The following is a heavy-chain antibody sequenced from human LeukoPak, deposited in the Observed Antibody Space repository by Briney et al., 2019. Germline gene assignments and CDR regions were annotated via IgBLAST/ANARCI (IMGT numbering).Heavy chain of an antibody. V-gene: IGHV4-34*01. CDR2: INHSGST. CDR3: ARGPSNADIVVVPAAIGWFDP. J-gene: IGHJ5*02. Sequence: SETLSLTCAVYGGSFSGYYWSWIRQLPGKGLEWIGEINHSGSTNYNPSLKSRVTISVDTSKNQFSLKLSSVTAADTAVYYCARGPSNADIVVVPAAIGWFDPWGQGTLVTVSS. CDR1: GGSFSGYY. D-gene: IGHD2-2*01.